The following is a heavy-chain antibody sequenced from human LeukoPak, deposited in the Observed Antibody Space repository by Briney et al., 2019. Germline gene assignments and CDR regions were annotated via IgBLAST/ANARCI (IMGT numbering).Heavy chain of an antibody. CDR1: GFTFGDYA. D-gene: IGHD3-10*01. Sequence: QSGGSLRLSCTASGFTFGDYAMSWVRQAPGKGLEWVGFIRSKAYGGTTEYAASVKGRFTISRDDSKSIAYLQMNSLKTEDTAVYYCTRDRGFGELFHHAFDIWGQGTMVTVSS. CDR2: IRSKAYGGTT. J-gene: IGHJ3*02. CDR3: TRDRGFGELFHHAFDI. V-gene: IGHV3-49*04.